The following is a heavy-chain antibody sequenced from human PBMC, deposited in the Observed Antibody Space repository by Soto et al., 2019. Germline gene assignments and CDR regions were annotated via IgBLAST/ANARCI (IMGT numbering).Heavy chain of an antibody. D-gene: IGHD1-7*01. V-gene: IGHV3-21*01. Sequence: EVQLVESGGGLVKPGGSLRLSCAASGFTFSSYSMNWVRQAPGKGLEWVSSISSSGSYIYYADSVKGRFTISRDNAKISLYLQMNSLSAEDTAVYYCAREANYPNWFDPWGQGTLVTVSS. CDR3: AREANYPNWFDP. J-gene: IGHJ5*02. CDR2: ISSSGSYI. CDR1: GFTFSSYS.